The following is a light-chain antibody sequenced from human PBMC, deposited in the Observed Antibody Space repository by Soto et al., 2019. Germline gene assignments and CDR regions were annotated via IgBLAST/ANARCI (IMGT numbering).Light chain of an antibody. CDR3: QQYGSSKT. CDR2: GAS. J-gene: IGKJ1*01. Sequence: PGERATLSCRASPSVSGSNLAWYQQKPGQAPRLVIYGASSRATGIPDRFSGSGSGTDFTLTISRLEPEDFAVYYCQQYGSSKTFGQGTKVDIK. V-gene: IGKV3-20*01. CDR1: PSVSGSN.